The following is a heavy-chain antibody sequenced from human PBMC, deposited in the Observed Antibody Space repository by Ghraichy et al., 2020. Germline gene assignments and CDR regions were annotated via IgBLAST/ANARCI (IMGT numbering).Heavy chain of an antibody. CDR3: ARHNSRYCSGGSCYVAGLFDY. CDR2: INHSGST. Sequence: SETLSLTCAVYGGSFSGYYWSWIRQPPGKGLEWIGEINHSGSTNYNPSLKSRVTISVDTSKNQFSLKLSSVTAADTAVYYCARHNSRYCSGGSCYVAGLFDYWGQGTLVTVSS. V-gene: IGHV4-34*01. CDR1: GGSFSGYY. J-gene: IGHJ4*02. D-gene: IGHD2-15*01.